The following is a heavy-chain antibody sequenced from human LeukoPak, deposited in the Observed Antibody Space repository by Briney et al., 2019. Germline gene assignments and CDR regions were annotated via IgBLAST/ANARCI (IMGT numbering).Heavy chain of an antibody. CDR2: INHSGST. J-gene: IGHJ4*02. D-gene: IGHD6-19*01. CDR1: GGSFSGYY. Sequence: PSETLSLTCAVYGGSFSGYYWSWIRQPPGKGLEWIGEINHSGSTNYNPSLKSRVTISVDTSKNQFSLKLSSVPAADTAVYYCARSSGSSGWYTYFDYWGQGTLVTVSS. CDR3: ARSSGSSGWYTYFDY. V-gene: IGHV4-34*01.